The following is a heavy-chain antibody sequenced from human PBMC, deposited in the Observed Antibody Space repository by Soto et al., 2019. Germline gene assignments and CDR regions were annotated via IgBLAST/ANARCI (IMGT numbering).Heavy chain of an antibody. V-gene: IGHV1-8*01. J-gene: IGHJ3*02. CDR1: GGTFTSYD. CDR2: MNPNSGNT. D-gene: IGHD6-19*01. Sequence: QVQLVQSGAEVKKPGSSVKVSCKASGGTFTSYDINWVRQATGQGLEWMGWMNPNSGNTGYAQKFQGRVTMTRNTSISTAYMELSSLRSEDTAVYYCAREFPGQWLTMGSYGDAFDIWGQGTMVTVSS. CDR3: AREFPGQWLTMGSYGDAFDI.